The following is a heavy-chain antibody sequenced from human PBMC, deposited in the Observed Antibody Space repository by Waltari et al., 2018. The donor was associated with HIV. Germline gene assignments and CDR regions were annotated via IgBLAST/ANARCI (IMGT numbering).Heavy chain of an antibody. V-gene: IGHV3-48*03. J-gene: IGHJ2*01. D-gene: IGHD5-18*01. CDR1: GFTLSSYE. CDR2: ISSSGSSI. CDR3: AKVREKQLWLRNWDFDL. Sequence: EVKLVESGGGLVQPGGSVRLSCAASGFTLSSYEMNWVRQAPGKGLEWISYISSSGSSIYYADSVKGRFTISRDNGKKSLYLQMNILRAEDTAVYYCAKVREKQLWLRNWDFDLWGRGTLVTVSS.